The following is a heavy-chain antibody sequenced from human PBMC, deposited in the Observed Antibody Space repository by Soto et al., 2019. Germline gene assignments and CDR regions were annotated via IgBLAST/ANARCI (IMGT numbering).Heavy chain of an antibody. D-gene: IGHD5-12*01. CDR2: ISGSGGST. CDR1: GFTFSSYA. V-gene: IGHV3-23*01. J-gene: IGHJ3*02. Sequence: GGSLRLSCAASGFTFSSYAMSWVRQAPGKGLEWVSAISGSGGSTYYADSVKGRFTISRENSKNTLYLQMNSLRAEDTAVYYCAKGPARDGYNSAFDIWGQGTMVNVSS. CDR3: AKGPARDGYNSAFDI.